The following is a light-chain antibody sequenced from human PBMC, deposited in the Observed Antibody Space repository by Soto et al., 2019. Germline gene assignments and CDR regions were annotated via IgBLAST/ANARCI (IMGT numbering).Light chain of an antibody. Sequence: QSVLTQPASVSGSPGQSITISCTGTSSDVGSYNLVSWYQQHPGKAPKLMIYEGSKRPSGVSNRFSGSKSGNTASLTISGLQAEDAAEYYCCSYAGSRVFGGGTQLTVL. CDR3: CSYAGSRV. V-gene: IGLV2-23*01. J-gene: IGLJ3*02. CDR2: EGS. CDR1: SSDVGSYNL.